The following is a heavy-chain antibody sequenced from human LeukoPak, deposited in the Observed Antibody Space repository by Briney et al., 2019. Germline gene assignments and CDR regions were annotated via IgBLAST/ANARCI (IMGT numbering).Heavy chain of an antibody. CDR1: GFTFSSHG. D-gene: IGHD3-16*02. CDR2: IRYDGSNK. Sequence: PGGSLRLSCAASGFTFSSHGMHWVRQAPGRGLEWVAFIRYDGSNKYYADSVMGRFTISRDNSKNTLCVQMNSLRAEDTAVYYCAKGLSIDYWGQGTLVTVSS. CDR3: AKGLSIDY. V-gene: IGHV3-30*02. J-gene: IGHJ4*02.